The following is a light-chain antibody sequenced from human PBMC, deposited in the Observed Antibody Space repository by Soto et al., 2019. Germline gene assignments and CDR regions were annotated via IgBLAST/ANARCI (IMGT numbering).Light chain of an antibody. CDR3: CSYAVTFYV. CDR2: DVS. CDR1: STGVCACNN. Sequence: HSVLAHPRSVSGCDGKSFTISCTVTSTGVCACNNVSWYQGLPGGSRKPLIYDVSERPSGVPDRFSGSKSGNTASLTISGLQADDEADYYCCSYAVTFYVFGTGTKVTVL. J-gene: IGLJ1*01. V-gene: IGLV2-11*01.